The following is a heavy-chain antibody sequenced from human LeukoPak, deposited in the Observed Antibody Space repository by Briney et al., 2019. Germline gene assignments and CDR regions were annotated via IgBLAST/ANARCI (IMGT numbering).Heavy chain of an antibody. CDR2: INPSGGST. V-gene: IGHV1-46*01. CDR1: GYTFTSYY. D-gene: IGHD3-22*01. Sequence: ASVKVSCKASGYTFTSYYMHWVRQAPGQGLEWMGIINPSGGSTSYAQKFQGRVTMTRDTSISTAYMELSRLRSDDTAVYYCARDGGGYYYDSSGYPDYWGQGTLVTVSS. CDR3: ARDGGGYYYDSSGYPDY. J-gene: IGHJ4*02.